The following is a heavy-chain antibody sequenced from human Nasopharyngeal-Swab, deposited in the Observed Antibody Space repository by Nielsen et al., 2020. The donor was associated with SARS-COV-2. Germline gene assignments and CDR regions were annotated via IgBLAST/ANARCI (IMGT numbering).Heavy chain of an antibody. CDR2: IKQDGSEK. D-gene: IGHD6-13*01. Sequence: GGSLRLSWAASGFTFRSYWMSWVRQAPGKGLEWVANIKQDGSEKYYVDSVKGRFTISRDNAKNSLYLQMNSLRAEDTAVYYCAARYSSSWWDAFDIWGQGTMVTVSS. J-gene: IGHJ3*02. CDR3: AARYSSSWWDAFDI. V-gene: IGHV3-7*01. CDR1: GFTFRSYW.